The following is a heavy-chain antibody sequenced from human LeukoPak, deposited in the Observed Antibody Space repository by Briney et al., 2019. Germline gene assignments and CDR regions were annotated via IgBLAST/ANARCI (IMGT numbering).Heavy chain of an antibody. D-gene: IGHD3-9*01. CDR3: VKRYVDI. CDR1: GFAFRDYA. V-gene: IGHV3-23*01. CDR2: INENDGGT. J-gene: IGHJ5*02. Sequence: QPGGSLRLSCAASGFAFRDYAMNWVRQAPGKGLEWVSSINENDGGTSYADSVKGRFTISRDNSRDTLYLQMNSLRDEDTAVYYCVKRYVDIWGQGTLVIVSS.